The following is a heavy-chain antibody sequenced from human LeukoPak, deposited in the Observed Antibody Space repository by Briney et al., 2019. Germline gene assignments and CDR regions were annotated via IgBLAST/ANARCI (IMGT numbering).Heavy chain of an antibody. Sequence: GGSLRLSCAVSGFTFSTYSMNWVRQAPGKGLEWVSSISSSSTYIYYADSVKGRFTISRDDAKNSLYLQMNSLRVEDTAVYYCARGLGGSTALDVWGQGTMVTVSS. J-gene: IGHJ3*01. D-gene: IGHD1-26*01. CDR2: ISSSSTYI. CDR3: ARGLGGSTALDV. V-gene: IGHV3-21*01. CDR1: GFTFSTYS.